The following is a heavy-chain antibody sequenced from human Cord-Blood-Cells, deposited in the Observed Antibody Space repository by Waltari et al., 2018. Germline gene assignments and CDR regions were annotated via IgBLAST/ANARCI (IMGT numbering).Heavy chain of an antibody. CDR1: GGSFSGYY. CDR2: IKHSGST. V-gene: IGHV4-34*01. J-gene: IGHJ4*02. CDR3: ARGRTTVTFYYFDY. D-gene: IGHD4-17*01. Sequence: QVQLQQWGAGLLKPSETLSLTCAVYGGSFSGYYWSWIRQPPGKGLEWIGEIKHSGSTHYNPALKSPVTISVDTSKNQFSLKLSSVTAADTAVYYCARGRTTVTFYYFDYWGQGTLVTVSS.